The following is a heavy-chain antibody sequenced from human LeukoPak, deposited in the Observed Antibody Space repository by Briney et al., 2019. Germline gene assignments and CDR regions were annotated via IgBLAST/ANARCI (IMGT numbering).Heavy chain of an antibody. J-gene: IGHJ5*02. V-gene: IGHV3-9*01. Sequence: GGSLRLSCAASGFTFDDYAMHWVRQAPGKGLEWVSGISWNGGSIGYADSVKGRFTISRDNAKNSLYLQMNSLRAEDTAVYYCARGLYSSSNNWFDPWGQGTLVTVSS. D-gene: IGHD6-13*01. CDR2: ISWNGGSI. CDR3: ARGLYSSSNNWFDP. CDR1: GFTFDDYA.